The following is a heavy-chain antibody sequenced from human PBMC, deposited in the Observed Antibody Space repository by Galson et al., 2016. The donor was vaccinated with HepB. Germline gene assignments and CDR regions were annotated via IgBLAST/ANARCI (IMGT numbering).Heavy chain of an antibody. CDR3: ATEGTYTLHYFSLDVGIEY. J-gene: IGHJ4*02. CDR1: QFTFSTYG. V-gene: IGHV3-30*03. Sequence: SLRLSCAASQFTFSTYGMHWVRQAPGKGLEWVAVISYDGATTYYADSVKGRFTISRDNSRNTLYLQMNSLRAEDTAVYYCATEGTYTLHYFSLDVGIEYWGQGTLVTVSP. CDR2: ISYDGATT. D-gene: IGHD3-16*01.